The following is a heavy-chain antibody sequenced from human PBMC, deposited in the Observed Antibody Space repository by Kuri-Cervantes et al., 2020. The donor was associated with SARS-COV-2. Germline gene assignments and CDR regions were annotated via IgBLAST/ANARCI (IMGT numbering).Heavy chain of an antibody. CDR1: GGPLNNYV. D-gene: IGHD3-10*01. CDR3: ARSSGRHLYSPSGNWFDP. J-gene: IGHJ5*02. V-gene: IGHV1-69*06. Sequence: SVKVSCKASGGPLNNYVINWVRQAPGQGLEWMGRIIPIFETVNYAQKFQGRVTITADKSTSTGYMEVSSLTSEDTAVHYCARSSGRHLYSPSGNWFDPWGQGTLVTVSS. CDR2: IIPIFETV.